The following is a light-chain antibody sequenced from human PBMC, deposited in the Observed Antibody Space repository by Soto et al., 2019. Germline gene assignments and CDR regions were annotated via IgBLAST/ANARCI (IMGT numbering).Light chain of an antibody. CDR2: AAS. J-gene: IGKJ3*01. V-gene: IGKV3-15*01. CDR1: QSVGRN. CDR3: QEYSEWPLFT. Sequence: EIAVTQSPGILSVSPGDRATLSCRASQSVGRNLAWYHQKPGQAPTLLIYAASTRATGLPARFSGSGSGTDFTLTISSLQSEDFAVYYCQEYSEWPLFTFGPGTRVDIK.